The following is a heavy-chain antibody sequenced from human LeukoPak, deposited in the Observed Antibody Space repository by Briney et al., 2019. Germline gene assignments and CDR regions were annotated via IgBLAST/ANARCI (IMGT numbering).Heavy chain of an antibody. Sequence: PGGSLRLSCAASGFTFSSYAMSWVRQAPGKGLEWVSAISGSGGSTYYADSVKGRFTISRDNSKNTLYLQMNSLRAEDTAVYYCAKGRHDGSGSYYDYWGQGTLVTVSS. CDR1: GFTFSSYA. V-gene: IGHV3-23*01. CDR3: AKGRHDGSGSYYDY. D-gene: IGHD3-10*01. CDR2: ISGSGGST. J-gene: IGHJ4*02.